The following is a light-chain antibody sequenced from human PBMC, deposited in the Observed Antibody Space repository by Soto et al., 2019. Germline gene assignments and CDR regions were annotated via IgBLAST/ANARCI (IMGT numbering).Light chain of an antibody. J-gene: IGLJ1*01. Sequence: QSVLTQPRSVSGSPGQSVTISCTGTSSDVGGYNYVSWYQQHPGKAPKLMIYDVSKRPSGVPDSFSGSKSGNTASLTISGLQAEDAADYYCCSYAGSYNYVFGTGTKVTVL. V-gene: IGLV2-11*01. CDR2: DVS. CDR3: CSYAGSYNYV. CDR1: SSDVGGYNY.